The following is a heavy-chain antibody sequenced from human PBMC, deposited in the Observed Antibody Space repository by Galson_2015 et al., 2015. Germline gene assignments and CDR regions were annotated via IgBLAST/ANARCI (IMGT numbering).Heavy chain of an antibody. Sequence: PALVKPTQTLTLTCTFSGFSLSTSGVGVGWIRQPPGKALEWLALIYWDDDKRYSPSLKSRLTITKDTSKNQVVLTMTNMDPVDTATYYCAHLRFLEWLLGKDETNWFDPWGQGTLVTVS. CDR2: IYWDDDK. CDR1: GFSLSTSGVG. J-gene: IGHJ5*02. V-gene: IGHV2-5*02. CDR3: AHLRFLEWLLGKDETNWFDP. D-gene: IGHD3-3*01.